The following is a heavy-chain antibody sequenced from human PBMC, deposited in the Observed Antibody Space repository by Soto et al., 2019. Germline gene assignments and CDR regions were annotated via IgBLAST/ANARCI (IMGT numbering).Heavy chain of an antibody. V-gene: IGHV1-18*01. Sequence: AASVKVSCKTSGYSFSSQGISWVRQAPGQGLEWIGWISATGDTNYAQKFQGRITVTADTSTSTAYMELRSLTSDDTAVYYCVRSGYLNRDFDFWGQGTLVTVSS. CDR2: ISATGDT. J-gene: IGHJ4*02. CDR1: GYSFSSQG. D-gene: IGHD3-3*01. CDR3: VRSGYLNRDFDF.